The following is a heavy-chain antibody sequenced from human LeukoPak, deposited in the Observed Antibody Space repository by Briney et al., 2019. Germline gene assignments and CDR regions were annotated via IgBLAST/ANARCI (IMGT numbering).Heavy chain of an antibody. J-gene: IGHJ5*02. CDR2: ISSNSATM. V-gene: IGHV3-48*01. D-gene: IGHD3-22*01. CDR1: GFTFSSYS. CDR3: AKGRDSSGYYSCWFDP. Sequence: GGSLTLSCAASGFTFSSYSMNWVRQAPGKGLEWVSYISSNSATMYYADSVKGRFTISRDNAKNSLFLQLNSLRAEDTAVYYCAKGRDSSGYYSCWFDPWGQGTLVTVSS.